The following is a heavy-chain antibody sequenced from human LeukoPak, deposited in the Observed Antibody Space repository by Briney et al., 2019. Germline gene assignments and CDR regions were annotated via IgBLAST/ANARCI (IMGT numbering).Heavy chain of an antibody. Sequence: SQTLSLTCTVSGGSISSGDYYWRWLRQPPGTGLEWIGYIYYSGSTYYNPSLKSRVTISVDTSKNQFSLKLSSVTAADTAVYYCASYSGYGGIYDYWGQGTLVTVSS. J-gene: IGHJ4*02. CDR2: IYYSGST. D-gene: IGHD5-12*01. CDR1: GGSISSGDYY. CDR3: ASYSGYGGIYDY. V-gene: IGHV4-30-4*01.